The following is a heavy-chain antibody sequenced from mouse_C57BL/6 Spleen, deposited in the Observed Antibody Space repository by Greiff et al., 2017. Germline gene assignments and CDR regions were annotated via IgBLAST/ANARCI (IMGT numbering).Heavy chain of an antibody. V-gene: IGHV5-17*01. CDR2: ISSGSSTI. CDR1: GFTFSDYG. D-gene: IGHD1-1*01. CDR3: ARGDYGSSYDAMDY. J-gene: IGHJ4*01. Sequence: VQLQQSGGGLVKPGGSLKLSCAASGFTFSDYGMHWVRQAPEKGLEWVAYISSGSSTIYYADTVKGRFTISRDNAKNTLFLQMTSLRSEDTAMYYCARGDYGSSYDAMDYWGQGTSVTVSS.